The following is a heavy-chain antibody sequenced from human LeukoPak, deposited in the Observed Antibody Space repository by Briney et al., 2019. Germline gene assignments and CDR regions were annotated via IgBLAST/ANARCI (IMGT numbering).Heavy chain of an antibody. J-gene: IGHJ4*02. V-gene: IGHV4-39*01. CDR1: GGSVSSSIYY. CDR3: ASRNDILTGYVFDF. Sequence: SETLSLTSTVSGGSVSSSIYYWGWIRQPPGKGLEWIGSIYYSGSTSYNPSLKSRVTLSVDTSKNQFSLKLTSVTAADTAVYYCASRNDILTGYVFDFWGQGTLVTVSS. D-gene: IGHD3-9*01. CDR2: IYYSGST.